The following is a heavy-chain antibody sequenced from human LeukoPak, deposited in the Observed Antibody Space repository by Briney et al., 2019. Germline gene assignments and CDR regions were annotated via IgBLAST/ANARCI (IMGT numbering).Heavy chain of an antibody. J-gene: IGHJ4*02. CDR1: GFTFSSYS. V-gene: IGHV3-30*03. Sequence: GGSLRLSCAASGFTFSSYSMNWVRQAPGKGLEWVAVISYDGSNKYYADSVKGRFTISRDNSKNTLYLQMNSLRVEDTAVYYCARARPGTAAGTGEFDYWGQGTLVTVSS. CDR2: ISYDGSNK. D-gene: IGHD6-13*01. CDR3: ARARPGTAAGTGEFDY.